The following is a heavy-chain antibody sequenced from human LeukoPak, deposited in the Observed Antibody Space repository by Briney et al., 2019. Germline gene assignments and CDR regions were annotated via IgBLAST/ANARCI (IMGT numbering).Heavy chain of an antibody. CDR2: IKSKTDGGTT. CDR1: GFTFSNAW. V-gene: IGHV3-15*01. D-gene: IGHD3-3*02. Sequence: GGSLRLSCAASGFTFSNAWMSWVRQAPGKGLEWVGLIKSKTDGGTTDYAAPVKGRFTISRDDSKNTLYLQMNSLKTEDTAVYYCTTDLGDHFWSGLLWFDPWGQGTLVTVSS. CDR3: TTDLGDHFWSGLLWFDP. J-gene: IGHJ5*02.